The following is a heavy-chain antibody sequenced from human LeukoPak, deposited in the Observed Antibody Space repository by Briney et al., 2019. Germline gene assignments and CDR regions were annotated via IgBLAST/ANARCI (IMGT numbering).Heavy chain of an antibody. CDR3: ARDGRMATTDTEQFDY. D-gene: IGHD5-24*01. CDR2: ISYDGSNK. CDR1: GFTFSSYG. Sequence: GGSLRLSCAASGFTFSSYGVHWVRQAPGKGLEWVAVISYDGSNKYYADSVKGRFTISRDNSKNTLYLQMNSLRAEDTAVYYCARDGRMATTDTEQFDYWGQGTLVTVSS. J-gene: IGHJ4*02. V-gene: IGHV3-30*03.